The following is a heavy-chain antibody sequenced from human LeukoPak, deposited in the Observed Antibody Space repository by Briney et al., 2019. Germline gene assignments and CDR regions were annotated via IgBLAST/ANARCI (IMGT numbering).Heavy chain of an antibody. CDR1: GFTFSSYG. J-gene: IGHJ4*02. D-gene: IGHD5-18*01. CDR3: AKAQGGYSYGYGY. CDR2: ISYDGSNK. Sequence: GRSLRLSCAASGFTFSSYGMHWVRQAPGKGLEWVAVISYDGSNKYYADSVKGRFTISRDNSKNTLYLQMNSLRAEDTAVYYCAKAQGGYSYGYGYWGQGTLVTVSS. V-gene: IGHV3-30*19.